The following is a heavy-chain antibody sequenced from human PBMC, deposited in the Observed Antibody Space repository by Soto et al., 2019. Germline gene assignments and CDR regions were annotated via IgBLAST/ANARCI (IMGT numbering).Heavy chain of an antibody. CDR1: GYTLTELS. D-gene: IGHD3-10*01. CDR3: EIEVRRSNQFDH. J-gene: IGHJ4*02. CDR2: FDIENGDT. V-gene: IGHV1-24*01. Sequence: VASVKVSWKVSGYTLTELSIHGGRRAAGDGLEWMGGFDIENGDTIYAQSSQGLATMTAASSADKPYMELSSLRSDNTAVYYCEIEVRRSNQFDHWAQGTMV.